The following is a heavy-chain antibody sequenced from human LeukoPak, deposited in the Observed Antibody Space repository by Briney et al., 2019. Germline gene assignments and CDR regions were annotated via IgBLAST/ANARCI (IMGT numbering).Heavy chain of an antibody. CDR3: ASSGNDSRYDYFDY. Sequence: GASVKVSCKASGGTFSSYAISWVRQAPGQGLEWMGGIIPIFGTANYAQKFQGRVTITADESTSTAYMELSSLRSVDTAVYYCASSGNDSRYDYFDYWGQGTLVTVSS. V-gene: IGHV1-69*13. D-gene: IGHD5-12*01. CDR2: IIPIFGTA. J-gene: IGHJ4*02. CDR1: GGTFSSYA.